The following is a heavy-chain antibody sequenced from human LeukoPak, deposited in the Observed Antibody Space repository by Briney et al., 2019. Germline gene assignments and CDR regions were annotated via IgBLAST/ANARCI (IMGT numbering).Heavy chain of an antibody. Sequence: GGSLRLSCAASGFTFSSYSMNWVRQAPGKGLEWVSSISSSSSYINYADSVKGRFTISRDNAKNSLYLQMNSLRAEDTAVYYCARGIAVAGTRDAFDIWGQGTMVTVSS. CDR1: GFTFSSYS. V-gene: IGHV3-21*01. CDR2: ISSSSSYI. J-gene: IGHJ3*02. CDR3: ARGIAVAGTRDAFDI. D-gene: IGHD6-19*01.